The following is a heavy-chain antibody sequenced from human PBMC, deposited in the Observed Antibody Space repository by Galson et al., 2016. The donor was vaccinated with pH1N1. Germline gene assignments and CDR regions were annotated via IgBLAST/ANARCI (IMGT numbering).Heavy chain of an antibody. D-gene: IGHD3-22*01. Sequence: LRLSCAASGFTFSTYWMSWVRQAPGKGLEWVANIKLDGTKKYYVDSVRGRFTISRDNAKNSLFLQMDSLRAEDTAVYYCARSLQYYDPYYLDYWGQGTLVSVSS. J-gene: IGHJ4*02. V-gene: IGHV3-7*01. CDR3: ARSLQYYDPYYLDY. CDR1: GFTFSTYW. CDR2: IKLDGTKK.